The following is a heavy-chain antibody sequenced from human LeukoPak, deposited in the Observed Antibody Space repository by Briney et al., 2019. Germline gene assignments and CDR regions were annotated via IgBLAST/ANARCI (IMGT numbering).Heavy chain of an antibody. D-gene: IGHD3-22*01. CDR2: INHSGST. Sequence: SETLSLTCAVYGGSFSGYYWSWIRQPPGKGLEWIGEINHSGSTNYNPSLKSRVTISVDTSKNQFALKLSSVTGADTAVYYCARATFDSRGYYYEGEYWGQGTLVSVSS. CDR1: GGSFSGYY. J-gene: IGHJ4*02. CDR3: ARATFDSRGYYYEGEY. V-gene: IGHV4-34*01.